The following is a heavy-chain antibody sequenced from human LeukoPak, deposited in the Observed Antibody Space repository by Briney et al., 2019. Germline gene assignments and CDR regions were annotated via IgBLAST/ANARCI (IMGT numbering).Heavy chain of an antibody. CDR3: ARDLITMVRGVIKKNYFDY. CDR2: IWYDGSNK. CDR1: GFTFSSYG. D-gene: IGHD3-10*01. J-gene: IGHJ4*02. V-gene: IGHV3-33*01. Sequence: GRSLRLSCAASGFTFSSYGMHWVRQAPGKGLEGVAVIWYDGSNKYYADSVKGRFTISRDNSKNTLYLQMNSLRAEDTAVYYCARDLITMVRGVIKKNYFDYWGQGTLVTVSS.